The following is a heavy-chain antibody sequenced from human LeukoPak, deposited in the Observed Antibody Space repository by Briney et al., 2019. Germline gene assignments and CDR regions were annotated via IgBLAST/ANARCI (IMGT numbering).Heavy chain of an antibody. CDR2: IYPGDSDT. CDR3: ARRGNSAYAY. CDR1: GYSFTNYW. Sequence: ESLKISCKGSGYSFTNYWVGWVRQMPGKGLEWMGIIYPGDSDTTYSPSFQGQVTISADKSISAAYLQWSSLKASDTAMYYCARRGNSAYAYWGQGTLVTVSS. V-gene: IGHV5-51*01. J-gene: IGHJ4*02. D-gene: IGHD5-12*01.